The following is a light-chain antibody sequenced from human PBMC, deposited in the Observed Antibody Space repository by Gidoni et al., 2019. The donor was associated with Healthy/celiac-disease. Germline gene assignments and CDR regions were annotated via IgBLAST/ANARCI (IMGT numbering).Light chain of an antibody. CDR3: QQYNSYSGR. Sequence: DIQMTQSPSTLSASVGDRVTITCRASQSISSWLAWYQQKPGKAPKLLIYKASSLESGVPSRFSGSGSGTEFTLTISSLQPDDFATYYRQQYNSYSGRFGQGTKVEIK. CDR2: KAS. CDR1: QSISSW. J-gene: IGKJ1*01. V-gene: IGKV1-5*03.